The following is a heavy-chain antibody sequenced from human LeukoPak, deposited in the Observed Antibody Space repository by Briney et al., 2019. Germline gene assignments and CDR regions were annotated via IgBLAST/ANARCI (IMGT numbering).Heavy chain of an antibody. CDR2: VDPSDSYS. Sequence: GESLKISCKGSGYSFTSYWISWVGQMPGIGLEWMGNVDPSDSYSNYSPSFEGHVTISADKSISTAYLQWSSLKASDTAMYYCARRAAGTWWFDPWGQGTLVTVSS. D-gene: IGHD6-13*01. CDR1: GYSFTSYW. V-gene: IGHV5-10-1*01. J-gene: IGHJ5*02. CDR3: ARRAAGTWWFDP.